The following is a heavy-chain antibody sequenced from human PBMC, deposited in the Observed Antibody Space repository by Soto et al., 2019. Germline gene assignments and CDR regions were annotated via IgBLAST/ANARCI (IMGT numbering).Heavy chain of an antibody. CDR1: GYTFTSYG. Sequence: QVQLVQPGAEVKKPGASLKVSCKASGYTFTSYGIIWVRQAPGQGLEWMGWISAYNGNTNYAQKLKGRVTMTTDTPTSTAYMGLRSLRSDDTAVYYCSRDGGSSGWSYYFDYRGQGTLVTVSS. V-gene: IGHV1-18*04. CDR3: SRDGGSSGWSYYFDY. CDR2: ISAYNGNT. D-gene: IGHD6-19*01. J-gene: IGHJ4*02.